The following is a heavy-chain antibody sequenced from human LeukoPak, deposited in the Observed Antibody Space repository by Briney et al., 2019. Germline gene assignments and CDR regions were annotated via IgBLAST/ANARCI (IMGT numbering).Heavy chain of an antibody. V-gene: IGHV3-9*01. CDR1: GFTFNGYA. J-gene: IGHJ4*02. CDR2: ISEESSSI. D-gene: IGHD3-10*01. CDR3: VKNAVGGRASYFDF. Sequence: GGSLRLSCVASGFTFNGYAMHWVRQGPGQGLEWVSGISEESSSIVYADSVKGRFTISRDNAKNSLYLQMNSLRPEDTALYYCVKNAVGGRASYFDFWGQGTLVTVSS.